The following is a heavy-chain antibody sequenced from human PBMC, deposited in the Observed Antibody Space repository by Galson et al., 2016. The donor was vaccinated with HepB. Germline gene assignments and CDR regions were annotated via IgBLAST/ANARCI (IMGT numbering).Heavy chain of an antibody. CDR1: GFTFSAYT. J-gene: IGHJ4*02. V-gene: IGHV3-21*01. D-gene: IGHD3-22*01. CDR3: TRYDYYEGIDY. Sequence: SLRLSCAASGFTFSAYTMNWVRQAPGKGLEWVSSISASSTSIYYADSLKGRFTISRDNDKDSLYLQMNSLRAEDTAIYYCTRYDYYEGIDYWGQGTLVTVSS. CDR2: ISASSTSI.